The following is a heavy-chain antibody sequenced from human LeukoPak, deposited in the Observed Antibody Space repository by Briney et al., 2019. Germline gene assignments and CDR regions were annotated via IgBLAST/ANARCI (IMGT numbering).Heavy chain of an antibody. CDR2: ISGSSSHT. J-gene: IGHJ4*02. V-gene: IGHV3-23*01. CDR3: AKEHDYTNAAPEWGFDS. CDR1: GFTFSVYA. Sequence: PGGSLRLSCAASGFTFSVYAVSWVRQAPGKGLEWVSGISGSSSHTKDADFVRGRFTIYRDNSRNTLFLQLNSLTAEDTAVYYCAKEHDYTNAAPEWGFDSWGQGSLVIVSS. D-gene: IGHD2-2*02.